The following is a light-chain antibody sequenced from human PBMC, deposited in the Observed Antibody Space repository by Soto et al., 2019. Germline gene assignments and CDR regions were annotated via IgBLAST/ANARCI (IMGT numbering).Light chain of an antibody. CDR2: GAS. CDR3: QQYNNWDRM. CDR1: QSVSSN. J-gene: IGKJ1*01. Sequence: EIVMTQSPATLSVSPGERSTLSCRASQSVSSNLAWYPQKPGQAPRLLIYGASTRATCIPARFSGSGSGTEFTLTISSLQYEDFAVYYFQQYNNWDRMLGQGRKV. V-gene: IGKV3-15*01.